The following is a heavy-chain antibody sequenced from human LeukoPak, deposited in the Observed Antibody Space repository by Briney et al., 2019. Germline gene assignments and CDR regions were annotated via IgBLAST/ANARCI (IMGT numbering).Heavy chain of an antibody. V-gene: IGHV3-30*02. J-gene: IGHJ4*02. CDR3: AKEGWELPLFDY. D-gene: IGHD1-26*01. CDR2: IRYDGSNK. CDR1: GFTFSSYS. Sequence: GGSLRLSCAASGFTFSSYSMNWVRQAPGKGLEWVAFIRYDGSNKYYADSVKGRFTISRDNSKNTLYLQMNSLRAEDTAVYYCAKEGWELPLFDYWGQGTLVTVSS.